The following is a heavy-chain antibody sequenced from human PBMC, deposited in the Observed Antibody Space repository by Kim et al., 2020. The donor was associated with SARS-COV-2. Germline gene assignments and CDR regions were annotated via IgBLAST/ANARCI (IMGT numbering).Heavy chain of an antibody. J-gene: IGHJ5*02. Sequence: SVKVSCKASGGTFSSYAISWVRQAPGQGLEWMGGIIPIFGTANYAQKFQGRVTITADESTSTAYMELSSLRSEDTAVYYCAASMVRRSWFDPWGQGTLVTVSS. CDR1: GGTFSSYA. D-gene: IGHD3-10*01. CDR2: IIPIFGTA. V-gene: IGHV1-69*13. CDR3: AASMVRRSWFDP.